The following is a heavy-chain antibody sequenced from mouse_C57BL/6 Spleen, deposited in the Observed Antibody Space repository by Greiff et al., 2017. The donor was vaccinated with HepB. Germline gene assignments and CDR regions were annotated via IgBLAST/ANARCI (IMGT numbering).Heavy chain of an antibody. V-gene: IGHV5-4*01. J-gene: IGHJ3*01. CDR3: ARDYDPFAY. CDR2: ISDGGSYT. CDR1: GFIFSSYA. D-gene: IGHD2-3*01. Sequence: EVQVVESGGGLVKPGGSLKLSCAASGFIFSSYAMSWVRQTPEKTLEWVATISDGGSYTYSPDNVKDRFTIFRDKAKNNLYLQLSHLKSEDTAMYYCARDYDPFAYWGQGTLVTVSA.